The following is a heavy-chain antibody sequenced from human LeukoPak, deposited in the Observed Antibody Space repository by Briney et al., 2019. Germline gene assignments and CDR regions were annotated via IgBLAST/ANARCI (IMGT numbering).Heavy chain of an antibody. Sequence: GSLRLSCAASGFTFSDYYMSWIRQAPGKGLEWVSYISSSSSYTNYADSVKGRFTISRDNAKNSLYLQMNSLRAEDTAVYYCARDGAAAGNHNYWGQGTLVTVSS. CDR1: GFTFSDYY. D-gene: IGHD6-13*01. J-gene: IGHJ4*02. CDR3: ARDGAAAGNHNY. CDR2: ISSSSSYT. V-gene: IGHV3-11*06.